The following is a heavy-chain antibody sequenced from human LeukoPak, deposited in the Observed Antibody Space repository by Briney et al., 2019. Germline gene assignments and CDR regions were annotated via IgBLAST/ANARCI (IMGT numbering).Heavy chain of an antibody. V-gene: IGHV4-39*01. D-gene: IGHD3-3*01. Sequence: SQTLSLTCTVSGGSISSGGYYWVWIRQPPGKGLEWIGSIYYSGSTYYSPSLKSRVTISVDTSKIQFSLRLSSVTAADTAVYYCARVGVFGVVSDSWGQGILVTVSS. CDR3: ARVGVFGVVSDS. CDR1: GGSISSGGYY. CDR2: IYYSGST. J-gene: IGHJ4*02.